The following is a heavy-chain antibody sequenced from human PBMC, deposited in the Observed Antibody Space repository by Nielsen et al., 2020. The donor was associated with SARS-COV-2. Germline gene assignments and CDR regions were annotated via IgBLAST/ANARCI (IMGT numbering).Heavy chain of an antibody. CDR2: ISGSGGRS. D-gene: IGHD3-16*01. CDR3: APEGGIVDS. V-gene: IGHV3-23*01. J-gene: IGHJ4*02. CDR1: GIPFSTYA. Sequence: GESLKISCIASGIPFSTYAMSWVRQAPGKGLEWVLDISGSGGRSNYADSVKGRFTISRDISKNTLYLQMNGLRVEDTAVYYCAPEGGIVDSWGQGTLVTVSS.